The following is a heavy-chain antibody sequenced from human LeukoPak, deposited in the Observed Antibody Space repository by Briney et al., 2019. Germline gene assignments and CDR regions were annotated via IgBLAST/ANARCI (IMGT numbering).Heavy chain of an antibody. CDR1: GYTFTSYD. V-gene: IGHV1-8*03. CDR3: ARVIKRGWAYAFDI. D-gene: IGHD6-19*01. Sequence: ASVKVSCKASGYTFTSYDINWVRQATGQGLEWMGWMNPNSGNTGYAQKFQGRVTITRNTSISTAYMELSSLRSEDTAVYYCARVIKRGWAYAFDIWGQGTMVTVSS. CDR2: MNPNSGNT. J-gene: IGHJ3*02.